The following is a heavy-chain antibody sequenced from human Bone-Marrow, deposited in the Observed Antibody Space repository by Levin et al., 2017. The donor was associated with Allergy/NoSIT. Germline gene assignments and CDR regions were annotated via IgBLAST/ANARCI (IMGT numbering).Heavy chain of an antibody. CDR2: ISPYNNFI. J-gene: IGHJ3*01. Sequence: KAGGSLRLSCAASGFAFSDFSMNWVRLTPGKGLEWVSSISPYNNFIYYSDSVRGRFTISRDNAQNSLSLQMSSLRDDDTAVYFCAKNRPCTGGSCDDAFDVWGQGTAVTVSS. D-gene: IGHD2-15*01. CDR3: AKNRPCTGGSCDDAFDV. CDR1: GFAFSDFS. V-gene: IGHV3-21*01.